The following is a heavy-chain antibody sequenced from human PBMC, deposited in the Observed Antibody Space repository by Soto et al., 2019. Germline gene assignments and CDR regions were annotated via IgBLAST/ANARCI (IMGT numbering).Heavy chain of an antibody. V-gene: IGHV4-34*01. J-gene: IGHJ4*02. Sequence: PSETLSLTYAVYGGTFRDYYWTWIRQPPGTGLEWIGEINHSGSTNYNPSLKSRVTISVDTSKNQFSLKLTSVTAADTAVYYCARDKITGLFDYWGQGTLVTVSS. CDR3: ARDKITGLFDY. CDR2: INHSGST. CDR1: GGTFRDYY. D-gene: IGHD2-8*02.